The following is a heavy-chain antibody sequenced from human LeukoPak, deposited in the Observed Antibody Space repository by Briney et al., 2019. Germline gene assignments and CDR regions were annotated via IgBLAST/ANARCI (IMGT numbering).Heavy chain of an antibody. V-gene: IGHV4-4*07. D-gene: IGHD5-12*01. CDR1: GGSISSYY. Sequence: SETLSLTCTVSGGSISSYYWSLIRQPAGKGLEWIGRIYTSGSTNYNPSLKSRVTMSVDTSKNQFSLRLTSVTAADTAVYYCARAESGYSGYRNGYYYYYMDVWGKGTTVTVSS. CDR3: ARAESGYSGYRNGYYYYYMDV. CDR2: IYTSGST. J-gene: IGHJ6*03.